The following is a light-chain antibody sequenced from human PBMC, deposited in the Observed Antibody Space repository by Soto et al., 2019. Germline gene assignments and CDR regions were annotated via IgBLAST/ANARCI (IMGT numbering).Light chain of an antibody. J-gene: IGLJ1*01. V-gene: IGLV2-14*01. CDR1: SSDVGGYNY. CDR2: DVS. CDR3: SSYTSSSSYV. Sequence: QSVLTQAASVSGSPGESITISCTGNSSDVGGYNYVSWYQQHPGKAPKLMIYDVSNRPSGVSNRFSGSKSDNTASLTISGLQAEDEADYYCSSYTSSSSYVFGTGTKVTVL.